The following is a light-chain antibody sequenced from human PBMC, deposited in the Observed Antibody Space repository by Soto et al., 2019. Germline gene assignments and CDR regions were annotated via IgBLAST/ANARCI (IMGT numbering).Light chain of an antibody. Sequence: DIQMTQPPSTLSASVGDRVTITCRASQSISSWLAWYQQKPGKAPNLLIYDASNLDSGVPSRFSGSGSGTEFTLTISSLQPDDFATYYCQQYETYWTFGQGTKVDIK. CDR1: QSISSW. CDR3: QQYETYWT. J-gene: IGKJ1*01. CDR2: DAS. V-gene: IGKV1-5*01.